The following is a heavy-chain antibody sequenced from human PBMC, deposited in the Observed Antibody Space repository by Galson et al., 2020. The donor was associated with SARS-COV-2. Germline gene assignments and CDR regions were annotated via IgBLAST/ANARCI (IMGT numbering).Heavy chain of an antibody. CDR1: GGSISSSSYY. CDR2: IYYSGST. CDR3: ARHALGLNSNPFRPGPDYYYYGMDV. Sequence: ASETLSLTCAVSGGSISSSSYYWGWIRQPPGKGLEWIGSIYYSGSTYYNPSLKSRVTISVDTSKNQFSLKLSSVTAADTAVYYCARHALGLNSNPFRPGPDYYYYGMDVWGQGTTVTVSS. D-gene: IGHD1-20*01. J-gene: IGHJ6*02. V-gene: IGHV4-39*01.